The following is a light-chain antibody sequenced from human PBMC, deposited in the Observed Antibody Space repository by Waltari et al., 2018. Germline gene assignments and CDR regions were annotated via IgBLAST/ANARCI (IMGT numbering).Light chain of an antibody. CDR2: EVT. Sequence: QSALTQPASVSGSLGQSITVSCPGPSRDIGHYDLVSCYQQHPGRAPKLIIYEVTKRPSGVSSRFSGSKSGNTASLTISGLHTEDEADYYCCSYAGTRSLVVFGGGTRLTVL. CDR3: CSYAGTRSLVV. J-gene: IGLJ2*01. CDR1: SRDIGHYDL. V-gene: IGLV2-23*02.